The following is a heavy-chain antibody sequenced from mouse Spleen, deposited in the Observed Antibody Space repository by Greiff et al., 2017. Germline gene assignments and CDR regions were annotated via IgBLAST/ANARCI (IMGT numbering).Heavy chain of an antibody. CDR3: ARYGYSAFAY. J-gene: IGHJ3*01. V-gene: IGHV5-6-5*01. Sequence: DVHLVESGGGLVKPGGSLKLSCAASGFTFSSYAMSWVRQTPEKRLEWVASISSGGSTYYPDSVKGRFTISRDNARNTLYLQMSSLRSEDTAMYYCARYGYSAFAYWGQGTLVTVSA. CDR2: ISSGGST. D-gene: IGHD2-2*01. CDR1: GFTFSSYA.